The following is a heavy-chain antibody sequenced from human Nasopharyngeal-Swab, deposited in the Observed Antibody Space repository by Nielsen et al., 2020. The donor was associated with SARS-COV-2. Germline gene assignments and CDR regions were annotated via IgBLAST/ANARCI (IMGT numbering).Heavy chain of an antibody. J-gene: IGHJ5*02. Sequence: VRQMPGKGLGWMGRIDPSDTYTNYSPSFQGHVPISADKSTSTAYLQWKSLKASDTAMYYCATLTVRGNNWFDPWGKGTLVTVSS. CDR2: IDPSDTYT. CDR3: ATLTVRGNNWFDP. V-gene: IGHV5-10-1*01. D-gene: IGHD4-11*01.